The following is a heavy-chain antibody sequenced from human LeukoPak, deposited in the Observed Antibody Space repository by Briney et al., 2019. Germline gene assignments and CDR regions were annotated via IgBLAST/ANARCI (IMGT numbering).Heavy chain of an antibody. J-gene: IGHJ6*02. D-gene: IGHD5-18*01. CDR2: ISAYNGNT. CDR1: GYTFTSYG. CDR3: ARGPSNGYPFVMGV. Sequence: GASVKVSCKASGYTFTSYGISWVRQAPGQGLEWMGWISAYNGNTNYAQKLQGRVTMTTDTSTSTAYMELRSLRSEDTAVYYCARGPSNGYPFVMGVWGQGTTVTVSS. V-gene: IGHV1-18*01.